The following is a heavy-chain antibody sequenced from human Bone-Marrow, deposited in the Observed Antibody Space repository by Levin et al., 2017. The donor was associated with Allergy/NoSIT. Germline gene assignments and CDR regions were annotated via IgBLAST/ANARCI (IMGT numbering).Heavy chain of an antibody. CDR1: GVSVDSYF. CDR3: TRLPTGYPNWFDF. D-gene: IGHD3-9*01. CDR2: IYFTGRT. J-gene: IGHJ5*01. Sequence: SETLSLTCAVSGVSVDSYFWNWIRQPPGKGLEWIGFIYFTGRTNYNPSLKSRFTMSVDTAKNQFSLKLTSMTAADTAMYYCTRLPTGYPNWFDFWGQGILVIVSS. V-gene: IGHV4-59*08.